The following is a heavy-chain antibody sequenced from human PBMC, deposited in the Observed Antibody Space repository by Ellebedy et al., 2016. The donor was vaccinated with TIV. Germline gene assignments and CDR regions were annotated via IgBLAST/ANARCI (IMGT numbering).Heavy chain of an antibody. Sequence: GGSLRLSCAAPGFTFSSYWMSWVRQAPGKGLEWVANINQDGSEKYYVDSVKGRFTISRDNAKNSLSLQMNGLGADETAVYYCVTDGSYGDYRSPTHAFEFWGQGTMVTVSS. CDR3: VTDGSYGDYRSPTHAFEF. CDR1: GFTFSSYW. V-gene: IGHV3-7*01. J-gene: IGHJ3*01. CDR2: INQDGSEK. D-gene: IGHD4-17*01.